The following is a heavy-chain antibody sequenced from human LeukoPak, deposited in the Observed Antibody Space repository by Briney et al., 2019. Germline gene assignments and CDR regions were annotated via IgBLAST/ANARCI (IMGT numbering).Heavy chain of an antibody. CDR1: GDSFSGNNY. V-gene: IGHV4-4*02. CDR2: IYRSGAT. D-gene: IGHD3-22*01. J-gene: IGHJ4*02. Sequence: SETLSLTCAVTGDSFSGNNYWTWVRQPPGKGLEWIGEIYRSGATNYNPSLKSRVSVSQDKSKNQFSLKLNSVTAADTAIYYCARNSGYSDLNYWGQGVLVTVSS. CDR3: ARNSGYSDLNY.